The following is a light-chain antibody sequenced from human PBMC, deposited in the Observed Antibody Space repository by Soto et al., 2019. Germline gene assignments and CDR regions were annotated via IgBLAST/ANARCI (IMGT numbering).Light chain of an antibody. CDR2: LGS. J-gene: IGKJ3*01. Sequence: DIVMTQSPLSLPVTPGEPTSFSCNSSQSLLHTNGYNYLDWYLQKPGQSPQLLIYLGSNRASGVPDRFSGSGSGTDFTLKITKVEAEDVGVYYCMQALQTPLTFGPGTKVTIK. V-gene: IGKV2-28*01. CDR1: QSLLHTNGYNY. CDR3: MQALQTPLT.